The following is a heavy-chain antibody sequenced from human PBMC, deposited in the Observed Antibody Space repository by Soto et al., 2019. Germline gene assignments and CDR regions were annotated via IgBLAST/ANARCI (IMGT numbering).Heavy chain of an antibody. CDR1: GGSFSGYY. V-gene: IGHV4-34*01. D-gene: IGHD5-18*01. CDR2: INHSGST. Sequence: SETLSLTCAVYGGSFSGYYCSWIRQPPGKGLEWIGEINHSGSTNYNPSLKSRVTISVDTSKNQFSLKLSSVTAADTAVYYCASEDTAMDRWDYYGMDVWGQGTTVTVS. CDR3: ASEDTAMDRWDYYGMDV. J-gene: IGHJ6*02.